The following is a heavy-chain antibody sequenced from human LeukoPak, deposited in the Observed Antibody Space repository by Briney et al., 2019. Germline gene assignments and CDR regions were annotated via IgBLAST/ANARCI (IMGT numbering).Heavy chain of an antibody. CDR1: GGSISSSSYY. CDR3: ARRPLTHLSFDV. J-gene: IGHJ3*01. D-gene: IGHD3-9*01. Sequence: SETLSLTCTVSGGSISSSSYYWGWIRQPPGKGLEWIGSIYYSGSTYYNPSLKSRVTMSVDTSKNQFSLKLSSVTAADTAVYYCARRPLTHLSFDVWGQGTMVTVSS. V-gene: IGHV4-39*01. CDR2: IYYSGST.